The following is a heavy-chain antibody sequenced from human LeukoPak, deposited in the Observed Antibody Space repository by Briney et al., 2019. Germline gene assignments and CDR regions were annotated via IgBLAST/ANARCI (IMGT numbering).Heavy chain of an antibody. CDR3: ARDRVRSSWYSD. D-gene: IGHD6-13*01. J-gene: IGHJ1*01. Sequence: SVKVSCKASGDTFSSYAISWVRQAPGQGLEWMGRIIPILGIANYAQKFQGRVTITADKSTSTAYMELSSLRSEDTAVYYCARDRVRSSWYSDWGQGTLVTVSS. V-gene: IGHV1-69*04. CDR1: GDTFSSYA. CDR2: IIPILGIA.